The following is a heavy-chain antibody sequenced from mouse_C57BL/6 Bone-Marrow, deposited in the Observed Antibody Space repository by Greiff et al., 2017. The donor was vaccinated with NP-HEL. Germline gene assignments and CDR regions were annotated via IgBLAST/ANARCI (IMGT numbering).Heavy chain of an antibody. CDR1: GYTFTSYW. D-gene: IGHD2-2*01. V-gene: IGHV1-52*01. CDR3: ARLNYGFTWFAY. J-gene: IGHJ3*01. Sequence: QVQLQQSGAELVRPGSSVKLSCKASGYTFTSYWMHWVKQRPIQGLEWIGNIDPSDSETHYNQKFKDKATLTVDKSSSTAYMQLSSLTSEDSAVYYCARLNYGFTWFAYWGQGTLVTVSA. CDR2: IDPSDSET.